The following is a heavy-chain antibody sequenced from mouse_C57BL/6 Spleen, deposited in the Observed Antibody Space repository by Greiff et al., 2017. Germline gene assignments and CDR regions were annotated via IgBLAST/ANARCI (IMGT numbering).Heavy chain of an antibody. V-gene: IGHV5-9*01. D-gene: IGHD2-4*01. J-gene: IGHJ2*01. CDR1: GFTFSSYT. Sequence: EVTLMESGGGLVKPGGSLKLSCAASGFTFSSYTMSWVRQTPEKRLEWVATLSGGGGNTYYPYSVKGRFTISRDHAKNTLYMQMISLRSEDTALYYCARLMISYYFDYWGQGTTLTVSS. CDR3: ARLMISYYFDY. CDR2: LSGGGGNT.